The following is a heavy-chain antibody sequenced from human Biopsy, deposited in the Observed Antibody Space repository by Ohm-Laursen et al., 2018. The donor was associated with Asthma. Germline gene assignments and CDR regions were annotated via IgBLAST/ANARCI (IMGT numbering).Heavy chain of an antibody. CDR3: ARTYYDFLTGQVKDVFGV. CDR1: GYNFISFA. CDR2: VNTGNGDT. J-gene: IGHJ3*01. V-gene: IGHV1-3*04. Sequence: ASVKVSCKTSGYNFISFAIHWVRQAPGQRLEWMGWVNTGNGDTKYSQKFQGRVTITRDTSASTAYIELRSLRSEDTATYYCARTYYDFLTGQVKDVFGVWGQGTMVTVSS. D-gene: IGHD3-9*01.